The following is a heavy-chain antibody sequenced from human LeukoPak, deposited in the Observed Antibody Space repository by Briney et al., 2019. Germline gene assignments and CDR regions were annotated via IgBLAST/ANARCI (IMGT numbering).Heavy chain of an antibody. Sequence: GGSLRLSCAASGIKFCNNGMHWVRQAPGKGLEWVAAIWYDGSHEFYADSVKGRFTISRDNSKSTLYLQMNSLRVEDTAVYYCAREVTDWGQGTLVSVSS. CDR1: GIKFCNNG. J-gene: IGHJ4*02. D-gene: IGHD2-21*02. CDR2: IWYDGSHE. CDR3: AREVTD. V-gene: IGHV3-33*01.